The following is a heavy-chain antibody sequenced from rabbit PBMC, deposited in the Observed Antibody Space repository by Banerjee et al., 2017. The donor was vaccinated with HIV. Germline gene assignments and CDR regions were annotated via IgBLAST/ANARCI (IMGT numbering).Heavy chain of an antibody. J-gene: IGHJ2*01. CDR2: IYAGSSGST. CDR3: ARGDDYGGSVYVAFDP. V-gene: IGHV1S45*01. D-gene: IGHD2-1*01. Sequence: EESGGDLVKPEGSLTLTCTASGFSFSSSDWICWVRQAPGKGLGWIACIYAGSSGSTYYASWAKGRFTISKTSSTTVTLQVTSLTAADTATYFCARGDDYGGSVYVAFDPWGQGTLVTVS. CDR1: GFSFSSSDW.